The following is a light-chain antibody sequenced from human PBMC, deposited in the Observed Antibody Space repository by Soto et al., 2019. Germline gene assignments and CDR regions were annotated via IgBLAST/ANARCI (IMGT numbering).Light chain of an antibody. CDR3: QQYSSSPYT. Sequence: EIVLTQSPGTLSLSPGERATLSCRASQSVSSNYLAWYQQKPGQAPRLLMYGASSRATGIPDKFTGSGSGTDFTLTISRLDPEDFAVYYWQQYSSSPYTFGQGTKLEI. CDR1: QSVSSNY. CDR2: GAS. J-gene: IGKJ2*01. V-gene: IGKV3-20*01.